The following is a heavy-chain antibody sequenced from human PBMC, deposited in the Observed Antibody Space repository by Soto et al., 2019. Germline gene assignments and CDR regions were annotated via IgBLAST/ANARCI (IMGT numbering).Heavy chain of an antibody. J-gene: IGHJ3*02. Sequence: PGESLKISCKVSGDRFTSYWIGWVRQMPGKGLEWMGIIYLGDSDTRYSPSFQGQVTISADKSITTAYLQWSSLKASDTARYYCARQISSDGFDIWGQGTTVTVSS. V-gene: IGHV5-51*01. CDR3: ARQISSDGFDI. CDR2: IYLGDSDT. D-gene: IGHD3-3*01. CDR1: GDRFTSYW.